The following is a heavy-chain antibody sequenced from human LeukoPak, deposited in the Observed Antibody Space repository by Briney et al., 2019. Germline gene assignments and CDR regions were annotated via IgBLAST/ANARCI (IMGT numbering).Heavy chain of an antibody. V-gene: IGHV4-59*01. CDR3: ARDVTGAFDI. D-gene: IGHD2-8*02. CDR1: GGSNSSYY. Sequence: PSETLSLTCTVSGGSNSSYYWSWIRQPPGKGLEWIGYIYYSGSTNYNPSLKSRVTISVDTSKNQFSLKLSSVTAADTAVYYCARDVTGAFDIWGQGTMVTVSS. CDR2: IYYSGST. J-gene: IGHJ3*02.